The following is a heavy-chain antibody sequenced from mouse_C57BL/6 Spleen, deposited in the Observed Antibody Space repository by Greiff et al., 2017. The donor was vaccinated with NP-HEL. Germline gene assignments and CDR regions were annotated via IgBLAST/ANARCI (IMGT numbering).Heavy chain of an antibody. D-gene: IGHD5-5*01. CDR1: GYTFTSYW. CDR2: IDPSDSET. V-gene: IGHV1-52*01. J-gene: IGHJ3*01. CDR3: ARGDYQAWFAY. Sequence: QVQLQQPGAELVRPGSSVKLSCKASGYTFTSYWMHWVKQRPIQGLEWIGNIDPSDSETHYNQKFKDKATLTVHKSSSTAYMQLSSLTSEDSAVYYCARGDYQAWFAYWGQGTLVTVSA.